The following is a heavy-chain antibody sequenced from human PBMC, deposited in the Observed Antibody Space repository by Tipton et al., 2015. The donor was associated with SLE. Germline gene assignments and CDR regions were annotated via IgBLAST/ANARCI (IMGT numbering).Heavy chain of an antibody. V-gene: IGHV4-39*01. D-gene: IGHD3-10*01. CDR2: IYYRGTG. CDR3: ARHHYYDSGSFFPYYFNF. Sequence: TLSLTCTVSGGSISSSDSDWGWIRQPPGKGLEWIGSIYYRGTGYYNPSLKSRVTIYEDTSKSQFFLKLTSVTAADTALYYCARHHYYDSGSFFPYYFNFWGQGTLVTVSS. J-gene: IGHJ4*02. CDR1: GGSISSSDSD.